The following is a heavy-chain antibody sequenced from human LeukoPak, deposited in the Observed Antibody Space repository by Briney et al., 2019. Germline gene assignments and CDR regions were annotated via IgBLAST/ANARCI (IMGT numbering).Heavy chain of an antibody. V-gene: IGHV1-2*02. CDR2: INPNSGGT. J-gene: IGHJ4*02. D-gene: IGHD3-16*01. CDR3: ARDRDDYVWGSYRYYFDY. CDR1: GYTFTGYY. Sequence: ASVKVSCKASGYTFTGYYMHWVRQAPGQGLEWMEWINPNSGGTNYAQKFQGRVTMTRDTSISTAYMELSRLRSDDTAVYYCARDRDDYVWGSYRYYFDYWGQGTLVTVSS.